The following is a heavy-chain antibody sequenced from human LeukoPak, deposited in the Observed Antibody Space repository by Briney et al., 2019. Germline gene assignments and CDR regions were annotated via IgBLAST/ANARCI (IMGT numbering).Heavy chain of an antibody. J-gene: IGHJ4*02. Sequence: ASVKVSCKASGYTFTSYDINWVRQATGQGLEWMGWMNPNSGNTGYAQKFQGRVTMTRNTSTSTAYMELSSLRSEDTAVYYCARGRVHELLYLCYWGQGTLVTVSS. CDR1: GYTFTSYD. V-gene: IGHV1-8*01. CDR3: ARGRVHELLYLCY. CDR2: MNPNSGNT. D-gene: IGHD3-10*01.